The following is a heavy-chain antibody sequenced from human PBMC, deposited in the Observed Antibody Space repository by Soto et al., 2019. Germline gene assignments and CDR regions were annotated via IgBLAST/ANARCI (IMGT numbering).Heavy chain of an antibody. CDR3: ARERKWEPLPY. V-gene: IGHV1-18*01. CDR2: INGNTGHT. J-gene: IGHJ4*02. CDR1: GYTFSRYG. Sequence: QVQLVQSGAEVREPGASVKVSCKTSGYTFSRYGITWVRQAPGQGLEWMGWINGNTGHTIYAMNLEDRLTIKTDTSTSTAYMEIRSLKSDDKAVYLCARERKWEPLPYWGQGTLVTVSS. D-gene: IGHD1-26*01.